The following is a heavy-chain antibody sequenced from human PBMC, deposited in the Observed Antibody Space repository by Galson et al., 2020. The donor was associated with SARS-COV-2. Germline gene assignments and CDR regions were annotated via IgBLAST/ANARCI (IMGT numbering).Heavy chain of an antibody. D-gene: IGHD4-17*01. V-gene: IGHV3-7*03. CDR2: IKQDGSEK. CDR1: GFTFSSYW. CDR3: ARDSDVPDYGDAFDI. J-gene: IGHJ3*02. Sequence: GGSLRLSCAASGFTFSSYWMSWVRQALGKGLEWVANIKQDGSEKYYVDSVKGRFTISRDNAKNSLYLQMNSLRAEDTAVYYCARDSDVPDYGDAFDIWGQGTMVTVSS.